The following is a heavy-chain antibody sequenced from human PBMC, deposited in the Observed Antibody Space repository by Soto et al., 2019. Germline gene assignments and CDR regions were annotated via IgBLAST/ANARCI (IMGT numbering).Heavy chain of an antibody. CDR1: GFTFSSYS. CDR3: ARDVRGVTDY. Sequence: EVQLVESGGGLVKPGGSLRLSCAASGFTFSSYSMNWVRQAPGKGLEWVSSISSSSSYIYYADSVKGRFTISRDNGNDSLYLEMNSLRGEDQGVDYWARDVRGVTDYWGPGTLVTVSS. CDR2: ISSSSSYI. D-gene: IGHD3-10*02. V-gene: IGHV3-21*01. J-gene: IGHJ4*01.